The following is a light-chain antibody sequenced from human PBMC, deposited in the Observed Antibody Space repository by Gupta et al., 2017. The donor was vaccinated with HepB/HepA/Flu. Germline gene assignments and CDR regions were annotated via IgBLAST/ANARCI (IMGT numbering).Light chain of an antibody. CDR1: QSVSNSY. J-gene: IGKJ1*01. CDR3: QQPSSSPRT. Sequence: EIVLTPCPGTLFLSPGERSTPSCRARQSVSNSYLAWYQQKPGQAPRLLIYGTSSRANGVPHRFSASRSGTEFTLTISRLEPADFAVYYCQQPSSSPRTFGQGTKVELK. CDR2: GTS. V-gene: IGKV3-20*01.